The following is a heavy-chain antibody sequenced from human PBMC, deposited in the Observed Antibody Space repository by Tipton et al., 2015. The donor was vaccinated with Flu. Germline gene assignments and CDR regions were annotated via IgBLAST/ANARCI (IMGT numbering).Heavy chain of an antibody. CDR3: ARGPEQWLVNPHYFDY. V-gene: IGHV4-61*09. D-gene: IGHD6-19*01. J-gene: IGHJ4*02. CDR1: GGSISSGNYH. CDR2: VHTAGST. Sequence: TLSLTCTVSGGSISSGNYHWNWIRQPAGTGLQWIGHVHTAGSTNYNPSLKSRVTISVDTSKNQFSLKLSSVTAADTAVYYCARGPEQWLVNPHYFDYWGQGTLVTVSS.